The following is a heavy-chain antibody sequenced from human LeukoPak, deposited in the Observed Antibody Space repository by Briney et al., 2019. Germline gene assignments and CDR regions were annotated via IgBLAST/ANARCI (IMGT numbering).Heavy chain of an antibody. V-gene: IGHV3-53*01. CDR1: GFTVSSNY. D-gene: IGHD3-10*01. J-gene: IGHJ4*02. CDR2: IYSGGRT. CDR3: AKDWYYSGTGTYFPDY. Sequence: GGSLRLSCAASGFTVSSNYMSWVRQAPGKGLEWVSVIYSGGRTYYADSVEGRFTISRDNSKNTLYLQMNSLRVEDTAVYSCAKDWYYSGTGTYFPDYSGQGTRVTVSS.